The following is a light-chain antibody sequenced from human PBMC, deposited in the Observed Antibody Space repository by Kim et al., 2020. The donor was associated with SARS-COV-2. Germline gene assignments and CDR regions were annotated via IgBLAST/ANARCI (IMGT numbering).Light chain of an antibody. CDR3: QHRSNWPLT. J-gene: IGKJ4*01. CDR2: DAS. Sequence: VSPGERAPLSCRASQSVSSYLAWYQQKPGQAPRLLIYDASTRATGIPARFGGSGSGTDFTLTISSLEPEDFAVYYCQHRSNWPLTFGGGTKVDIK. CDR1: QSVSSY. V-gene: IGKV3-11*01.